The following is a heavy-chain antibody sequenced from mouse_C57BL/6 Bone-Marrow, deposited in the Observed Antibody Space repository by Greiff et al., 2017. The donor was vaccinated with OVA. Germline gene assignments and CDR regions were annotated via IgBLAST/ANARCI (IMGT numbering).Heavy chain of an antibody. Sequence: VQLKESGGGLVKPGGSLKLPCAAPGFTFSDSGMHWVRQAPEKGLVWVAYISSGSSTIYYADTVKGRFTISRDNAKNTLFLQMTSLRSEDTAMYYWASKLYYDYYFDYWGQGTTRTVSS. CDR3: ASKLYYDYYFDY. CDR1: GFTFSDSG. CDR2: ISSGSSTI. V-gene: IGHV5-17*01. D-gene: IGHD2-4*01. J-gene: IGHJ2*01.